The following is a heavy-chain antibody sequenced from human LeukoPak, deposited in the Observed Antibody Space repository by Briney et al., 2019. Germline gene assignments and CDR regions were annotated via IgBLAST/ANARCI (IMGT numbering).Heavy chain of an antibody. D-gene: IGHD3-10*01. CDR3: ARLPPLLGIDNDY. V-gene: IGHV4-39*01. J-gene: IGHJ4*02. CDR1: GGSISSSSYY. CDR2: IYYSGST. Sequence: SETLSLTCTVSGGSISSSSYYWGWIRQPPGKGLEWIGSIYYSGSTYYNPSLKSRVTISVDTSKNQFSLKLSSVTAADTAVYYCARLPPLLGIDNDYWGQGTLVTVSS.